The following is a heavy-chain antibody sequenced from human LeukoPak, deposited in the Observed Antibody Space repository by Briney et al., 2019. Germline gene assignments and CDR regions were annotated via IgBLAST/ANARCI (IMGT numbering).Heavy chain of an antibody. CDR3: ARRIQLWLANYYGMDV. CDR2: IYYSGNT. Sequence: SETLSLTCTVSGGSISSNNYYWGWIRQPPGKGLEWIGSIYYSGNTYYNPSLKSRVTISVDTSKNQFSLKLSSVTAADTAVYYCARRIQLWLANYYGMDVWGQGTTVTVSS. V-gene: IGHV4-39*07. D-gene: IGHD5-18*01. J-gene: IGHJ6*02. CDR1: GGSISSNNYY.